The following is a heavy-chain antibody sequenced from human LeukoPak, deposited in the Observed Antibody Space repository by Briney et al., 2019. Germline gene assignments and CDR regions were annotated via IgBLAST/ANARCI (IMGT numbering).Heavy chain of an antibody. CDR1: GYTFTSYG. V-gene: IGHV1-18*01. J-gene: IGHJ4*02. CDR2: ISAYNGNT. Sequence: GASVKVSCKASGYTFTSYGISWVRQAPGQGLEWMGWISAYNGNTNYAQKLQGRVTMTTDTYTSTAYMELRSLRSDDTAVYYCARDGYDFWSGYYTFDYWGQGTLVTVSS. D-gene: IGHD3-3*01. CDR3: ARDGYDFWSGYYTFDY.